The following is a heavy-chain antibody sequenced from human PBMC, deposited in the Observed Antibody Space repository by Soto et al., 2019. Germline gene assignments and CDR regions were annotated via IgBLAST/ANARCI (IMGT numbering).Heavy chain of an antibody. CDR3: AKSGGVVTPYYFDC. CDR2: ISGSGGTT. J-gene: IGHJ4*02. V-gene: IGHV3-23*01. Sequence: GGSLRLSCAASGFTFSSYAMSWVRQAPEKGLEWVSSISGSGGTTYYADSVKGRFTISRDNSQNTLYLQMNSLRAEDTAVYYCAKSGGVVTPYYFDCWGQGTLVTVSS. D-gene: IGHD3-22*01. CDR1: GFTFSSYA.